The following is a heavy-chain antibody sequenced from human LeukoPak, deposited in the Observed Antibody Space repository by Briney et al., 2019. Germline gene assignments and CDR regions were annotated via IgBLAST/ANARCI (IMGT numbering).Heavy chain of an antibody. D-gene: IGHD2-2*01. CDR1: GFTFGDYA. Sequence: GGSLRLSCTASGFTFGDYAMSWFRQAPGKGLEWVGFIRSKAYGGTTEYAASVKGRFTISRDDYKSIAYLQMNSLKTEDTAVYYCTRDREVGRYYYYYYYMDVWGKGTTVTVSS. CDR3: TRDREVGRYYYYYYYMDV. CDR2: IRSKAYGGTT. V-gene: IGHV3-49*03. J-gene: IGHJ6*03.